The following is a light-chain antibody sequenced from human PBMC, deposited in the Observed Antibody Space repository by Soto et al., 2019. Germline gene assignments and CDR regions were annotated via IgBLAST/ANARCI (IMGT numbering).Light chain of an antibody. CDR2: GAS. Sequence: EIVLTQSAGTLSLSPGERATLSCRATQSVSNNYLAWYQRKPGQAPRLLIYGASSTATGIPDRFSGSGSGTDFTLTISSMEPEDFAVYYCQQYATSSWTFGQGTKVEIK. CDR1: QSVSNNY. CDR3: QQYATSSWT. V-gene: IGKV3-20*01. J-gene: IGKJ1*01.